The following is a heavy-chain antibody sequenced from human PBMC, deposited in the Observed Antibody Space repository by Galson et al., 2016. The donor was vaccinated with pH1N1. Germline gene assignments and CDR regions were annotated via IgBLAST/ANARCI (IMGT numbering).Heavy chain of an antibody. CDR1: GFSLSTSGVG. CDR2: IDWDDNK. CDR3: ARNLYGDYSHYFDY. Sequence: ALVKPTQTLTLTRTFSGFSLSTSGVGVGWIRQPPGKALEWLAVIDWDDNKYYSTSLKTRLTISKDTSKNQVVLTMTNMDPVDTATYYCARNLYGDYSHYFDYWGQGTLVTVSS. J-gene: IGHJ4*02. D-gene: IGHD4-17*01. V-gene: IGHV2-70*01.